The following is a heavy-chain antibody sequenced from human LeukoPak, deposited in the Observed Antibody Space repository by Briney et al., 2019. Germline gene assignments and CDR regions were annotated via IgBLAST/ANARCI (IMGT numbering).Heavy chain of an antibody. CDR1: GFSFGVYA. CDR3: TATYYYGSGTYRYFDY. V-gene: IGHV3-49*04. CDR2: IRSKAYGETT. D-gene: IGHD3-10*01. Sequence: GGSLRLSCTASGFSFGVYAMSWVRQVPGKGLEWLGLIRSKAYGETTEYAASVKNRFTISRDDSKSIAYLQMNSLKTEDTAVYSCTATYYYGSGTYRYFDYWGQGTLVTVSS. J-gene: IGHJ4*02.